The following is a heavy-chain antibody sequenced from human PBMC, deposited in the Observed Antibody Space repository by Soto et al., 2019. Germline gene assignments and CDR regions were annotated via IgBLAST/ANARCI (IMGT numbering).Heavy chain of an antibody. V-gene: IGHV1-69*12. Sequence: QVQLVQSGAEVKKPGSAVKVSCKASGGTFSSYAISWVRQAPVQGLEWMGGIIPIFGTANYAQKFQGRVTITAEESTSTAYMELSSLRSEDTAVYYCAREAPAGTEVIYYCMDVWGQGTTVTGSS. D-gene: IGHD6-13*01. CDR2: IIPIFGTA. CDR3: AREAPAGTEVIYYCMDV. J-gene: IGHJ6*02. CDR1: GGTFSSYA.